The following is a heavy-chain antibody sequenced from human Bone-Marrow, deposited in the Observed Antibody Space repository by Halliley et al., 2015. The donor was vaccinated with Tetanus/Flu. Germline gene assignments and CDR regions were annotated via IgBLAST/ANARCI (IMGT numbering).Heavy chain of an antibody. J-gene: IGHJ6*02. CDR3: ARGVDISTTIHYYGMDF. D-gene: IGHD5-12*01. V-gene: IGHV4-59*09. CDR2: ISDSVIT. Sequence: ISDSVITNYNPPLKSRVPISEDTSKNQYSLRLTSVTAADTAVYYCARGVDISTTIHYYGMDFWGQGITVSVSS.